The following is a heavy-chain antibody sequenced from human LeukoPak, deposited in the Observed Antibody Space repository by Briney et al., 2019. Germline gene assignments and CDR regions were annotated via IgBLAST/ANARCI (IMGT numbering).Heavy chain of an antibody. CDR3: AREFTEYYYDSSKASY. CDR1: GWSFSGYY. V-gene: IGHV4-34*01. Sequence: PSETLSLTCAVYGWSFSGYYWSWIRQPPGKGLEWIGEINHSGSTNYNPSLKSRVTISVDTSKNQFSLKLSSVTAADTALYYCAREFTEYYYDSSKASYWGQGTLVTVSS. J-gene: IGHJ4*02. D-gene: IGHD3-22*01. CDR2: INHSGST.